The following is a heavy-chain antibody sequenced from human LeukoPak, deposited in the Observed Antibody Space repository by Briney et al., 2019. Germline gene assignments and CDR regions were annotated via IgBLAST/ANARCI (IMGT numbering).Heavy chain of an antibody. Sequence: HTRGSLRLSCAASGFTFSSYGMHWVRQAPGKGLEWVAVISYDGSNKYYADSVKGRFTISRDNSKNTLYLQMNSLRAEDTAVYYCAKDRRPNGSGSYLDYWGQGTLVTVSS. D-gene: IGHD3-10*01. CDR1: GFTFSSYG. CDR3: AKDRRPNGSGSYLDY. CDR2: ISYDGSNK. J-gene: IGHJ4*02. V-gene: IGHV3-30*18.